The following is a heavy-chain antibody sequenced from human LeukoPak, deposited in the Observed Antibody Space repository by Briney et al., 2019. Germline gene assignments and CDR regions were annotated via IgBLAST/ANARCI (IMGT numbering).Heavy chain of an antibody. V-gene: IGHV4-38-2*02. J-gene: IGHJ4*02. CDR3: ARLRYGSGKWPPD. CDR1: GYSISSGYY. CDR2: IYYTGTT. Sequence: SETLSLTCTVSGYSISSGYYWGWIRQPPGKGLEWIGSIYYTGTTYYNPSLKSRVTISVDTSKNQFSLKVSSVTAADTAVYYCARLRYGSGKWPPDWGQGTLVTVSS. D-gene: IGHD3-10*01.